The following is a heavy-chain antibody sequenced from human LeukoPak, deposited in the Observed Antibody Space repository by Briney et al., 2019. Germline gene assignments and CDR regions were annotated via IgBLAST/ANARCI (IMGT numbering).Heavy chain of an antibody. D-gene: IGHD6-25*01. CDR1: GFTFSSYG. Sequence: PGGSLRLSRAASGFTFSSYGMNWVRQAPGKGLEWVSYISSSGSTIYYADSVKGRFTISRDNAKNSLYLQMNSLRAEDTAVYYCARSSATLLFDYWGQGTLVTVSS. V-gene: IGHV3-48*03. J-gene: IGHJ4*02. CDR3: ARSSATLLFDY. CDR2: ISSSGSTI.